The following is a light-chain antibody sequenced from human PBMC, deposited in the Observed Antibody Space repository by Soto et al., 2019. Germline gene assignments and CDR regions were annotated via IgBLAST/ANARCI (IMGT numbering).Light chain of an antibody. CDR2: DVS. V-gene: IGLV2-14*01. CDR1: SSDVGVNNY. CDR3: SSFTGTSYV. Sequence: QSVLTQPASVSGSPGQSITISCTGASSDVGVNNYVSWYQQYPGKAPKLMVCDVSNRPSGVSNRFSGSKSGNTASLTISGLQAEDEADYYCSSFTGTSYVFGNGTKVTVL. J-gene: IGLJ1*01.